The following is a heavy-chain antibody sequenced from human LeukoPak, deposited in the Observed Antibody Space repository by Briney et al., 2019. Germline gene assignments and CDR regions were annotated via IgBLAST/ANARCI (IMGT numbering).Heavy chain of an antibody. V-gene: IGHV1-18*01. CDR3: ARDPGNYYDSSGYYPPVGMDV. J-gene: IGHJ6*02. Sequence: GASVKVSCKASGYTFTSYGISWVRQAPGQGLEWMGWISAYNGNTNYAQKLQGRVTMTTDTSTSTAYMELRSLRSDDTAVYYCARDPGNYYDSSGYYPPVGMDVWGQGTTVTVPS. CDR1: GYTFTSYG. CDR2: ISAYNGNT. D-gene: IGHD3-22*01.